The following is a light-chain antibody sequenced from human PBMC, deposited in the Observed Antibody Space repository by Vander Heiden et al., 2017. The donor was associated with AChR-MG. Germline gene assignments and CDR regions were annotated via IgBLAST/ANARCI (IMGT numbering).Light chain of an antibody. J-gene: IGLJ3*02. CDR3: QSYDSSLSGWV. CDR1: SSNIGAGYD. CDR2: GNS. Sequence: QSVLTQPPSVSGAPGQRVTIFCTGSSSNIGAGYDVNWYQQLPGTAPKLLIYGNSNRPSGVPDRFSGSKSGTSASLAITGLQAEDEADYYCQSYDSSLSGWVFGGGTKLTVL. V-gene: IGLV1-40*01.